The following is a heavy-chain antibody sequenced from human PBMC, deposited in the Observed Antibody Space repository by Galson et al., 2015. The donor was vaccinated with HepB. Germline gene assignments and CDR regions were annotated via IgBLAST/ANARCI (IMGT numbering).Heavy chain of an antibody. CDR1: GFTFSRST. CDR3: AKERSSISGVILVADSGMDV. V-gene: IGHV3-30*18. CDR2: VSHDGNDK. D-gene: IGHD3-3*01. J-gene: IGHJ6*02. Sequence: LRLSCAASGFTFSRSTINWVRQTPAKGLEWVAIVSHDGNDKFYPDSVKGRFTISRDNSNNTVFLYMNNLRPEDTAVYYCAKERSSISGVILVADSGMDVWGQGTTVTVSS.